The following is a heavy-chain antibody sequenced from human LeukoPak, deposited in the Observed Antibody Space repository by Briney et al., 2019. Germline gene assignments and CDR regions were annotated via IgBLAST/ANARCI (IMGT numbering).Heavy chain of an antibody. CDR3: ARETIVYSSSSYYFDY. J-gene: IGHJ4*02. V-gene: IGHV4-4*07. CDR2: IYTSGST. D-gene: IGHD6-6*01. CDR1: GGSISSYY. Sequence: SQTLSLTCTVSGGSISSYYWSWIRQPAGKGLEWIGRIYTSGSTNYNPSLKSRVTMSVDTSKNQFSLKLSSVTAADTAVYYCARETIVYSSSSYYFDYWGQGTLVTVSS.